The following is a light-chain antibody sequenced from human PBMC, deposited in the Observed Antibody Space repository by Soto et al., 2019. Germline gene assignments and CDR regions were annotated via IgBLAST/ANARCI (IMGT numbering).Light chain of an antibody. Sequence: ETVMTQSPGTLSVSPGERATLSCRASQSVSSNLAWYQQKPGQAPRLLIYGASTRATGIPARFSGSGSGTEFTLTISSLHSEDFAVYYCQQYNNWPPWTFGQGTKVEIK. CDR1: QSVSSN. CDR2: GAS. CDR3: QQYNNWPPWT. V-gene: IGKV3-15*01. J-gene: IGKJ1*01.